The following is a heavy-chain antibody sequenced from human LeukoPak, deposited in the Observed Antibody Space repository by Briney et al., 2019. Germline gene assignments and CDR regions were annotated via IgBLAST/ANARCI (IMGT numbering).Heavy chain of an antibody. J-gene: IGHJ4*02. V-gene: IGHV4-59*01. Sequence: SETLSLTCTVSGGSISSNYWSWIRQPPGKGLEWIGNIYYSGTTNYNPSLKSRVTISVDTSKNQFSLKLSSVTAADTAVYYCARGRPGIIAAAGTFDYWGQGTLVTVSS. CDR3: ARGRPGIIAAAGTFDY. CDR2: IYYSGTT. CDR1: GGSISSNY. D-gene: IGHD6-13*01.